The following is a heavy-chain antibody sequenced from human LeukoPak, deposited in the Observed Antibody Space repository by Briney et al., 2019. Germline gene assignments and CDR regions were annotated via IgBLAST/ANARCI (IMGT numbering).Heavy chain of an antibody. V-gene: IGHV3-30*04. CDR1: GFTFSSYA. CDR2: MSYDGSNK. J-gene: IGHJ4*02. CDR3: ASSEWELTSPDY. D-gene: IGHD1-26*01. Sequence: GGSLRLSCAASGFTFSSYAMHWVRQAPGQGLEWLAVMSYDGSNKYYADSVKGRFTISRDNSKNTLYLQMNSLRAEDTAVYYCASSEWELTSPDYWGQGTLVTVSS.